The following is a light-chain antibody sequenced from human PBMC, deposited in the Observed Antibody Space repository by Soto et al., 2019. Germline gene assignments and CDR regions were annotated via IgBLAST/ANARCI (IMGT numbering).Light chain of an antibody. CDR3: QQYNNWPRT. V-gene: IGKV3-15*01. Sequence: EIVMTQSPATLSVSPGERATLSCRASQSVSNNLAWYQQKPGQAPRLLIYGASTRATGIPARFSGSGSGTEFTLTTSSLQSADFALYYCQQYNNWPRTFGQGTKVDIK. CDR2: GAS. CDR1: QSVSNN. J-gene: IGKJ1*01.